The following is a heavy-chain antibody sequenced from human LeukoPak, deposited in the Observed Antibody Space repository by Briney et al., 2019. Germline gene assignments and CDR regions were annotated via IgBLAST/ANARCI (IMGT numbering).Heavy chain of an antibody. V-gene: IGHV4-34*01. Sequence: SETLSLTCAVYGGSFSGYYWSWIRQPPGKGLEWIGEINHSGSTNYNPSLKSRVTISVDTSKNQFSLKLSSVTAADTAVYYCASGXDXXXXPAAPRGWFDPWGQGTLVXVXS. D-gene: IGHD2-2*01. CDR2: INHSGST. J-gene: IGHJ5*02. CDR3: ASGXDXXXXPAAPRGWFDP. CDR1: GGSFSGYY.